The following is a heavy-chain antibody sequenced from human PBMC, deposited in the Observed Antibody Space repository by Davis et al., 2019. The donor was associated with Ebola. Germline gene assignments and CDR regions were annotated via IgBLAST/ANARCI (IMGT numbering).Heavy chain of an antibody. J-gene: IGHJ4*02. CDR3: ARMGKSYYDSLWDY. CDR2: IYPGDSDT. Sequence: GESLKISCKGSGYSFSNSWIAWVRQMPGKGLEWMGIIYPGDSDTRYSPSFRGQVTISADKSFSTAYLQWSGLKASDTAMYYCARMGKSYYDSLWDYWGQGTLVTVSS. CDR1: GYSFSNSW. V-gene: IGHV5-51*01. D-gene: IGHD3-10*01.